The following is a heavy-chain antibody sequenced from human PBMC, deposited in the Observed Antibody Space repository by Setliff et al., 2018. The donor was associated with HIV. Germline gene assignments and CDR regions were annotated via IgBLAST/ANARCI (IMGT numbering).Heavy chain of an antibody. V-gene: IGHV3-30*02. CDR1: GFTLSTYG. CDR3: AKDKGGYNWNYFDY. Sequence: AGGSLRLSCATSGFTLSTYGMHWVRQAPGKGLEWVARVHYNGNDKFYVDSVKGRFTISRDNSENTLYLQMDGLRAEDTAVYYCAKDKGGYNWNYFDYWGPGTQVTVS. D-gene: IGHD1-20*01. CDR2: VHYNGNDK. J-gene: IGHJ4*02.